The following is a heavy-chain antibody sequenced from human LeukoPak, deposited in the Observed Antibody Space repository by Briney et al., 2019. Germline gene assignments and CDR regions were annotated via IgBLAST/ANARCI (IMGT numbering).Heavy chain of an antibody. V-gene: IGHV3-33*01. D-gene: IGHD1-26*01. J-gene: IGHJ4*02. CDR2: IWYDGSNK. CDR3: ERGTNVGAGNPSFDY. CDR1: GFTFSSYG. Sequence: GRSLRLSCAASGFTFSSYGMHWVRQAPGKGLEWVAVIWYDGSNKYYADSVKGRFTISRDNSKNTLYLQMNSLRAEDTAVYYCERGTNVGAGNPSFDYWGQGTLVTVYS.